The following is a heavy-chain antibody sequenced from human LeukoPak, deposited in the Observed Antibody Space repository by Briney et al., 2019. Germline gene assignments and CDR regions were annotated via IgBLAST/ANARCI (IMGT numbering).Heavy chain of an antibody. CDR1: GGSISSYY. V-gene: IGHV4-59*01. Sequence: KPSETLSLTCTVSGGSISSYYWSWIRQPPGKGLEWIGYIYYSGSTNYNPSLKSRVTISVDTSKNQFSLKLSSVTAADTAVYYCAREGFYGSGSPTLDYWGQGTLVTVSS. D-gene: IGHD3-10*01. J-gene: IGHJ4*02. CDR3: AREGFYGSGSPTLDY. CDR2: IYYSGST.